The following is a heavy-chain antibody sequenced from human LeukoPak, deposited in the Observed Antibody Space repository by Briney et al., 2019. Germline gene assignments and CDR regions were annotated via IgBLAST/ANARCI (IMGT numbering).Heavy chain of an antibody. D-gene: IGHD3-3*01. CDR1: GFTFSSYA. V-gene: IGHV3-23*01. J-gene: IGHJ4*02. CDR2: ISGSGGST. Sequence: GGSLRLSCAASGFTFSSYAMSWVRQAPGKGLEWVSAISGSGGSTYYADSVKGRFTISRDDSKNTLYLQMNSVRAEDTAVYYCAKYSGDNDDFWSGYYNPPPYYFDYWGQGTLVTVSS. CDR3: AKYSGDNDDFWSGYYNPPPYYFDY.